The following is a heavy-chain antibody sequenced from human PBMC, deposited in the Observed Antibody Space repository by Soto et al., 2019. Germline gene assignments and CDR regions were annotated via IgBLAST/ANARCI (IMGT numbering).Heavy chain of an antibody. CDR3: AKVLGITIFDTYFDY. CDR2: ISGSGGST. D-gene: IGHD3-3*01. Sequence: GGSLRLSCAASGFTFSSYAMSWVRQAPGEGLEWVSAISGSGGSTYYADSVKGRFTISRDNSKNTLYLQMNSLRAEDTAVYYCAKVLGITIFDTYFDYWGQGTLVTVSS. V-gene: IGHV3-23*01. CDR1: GFTFSSYA. J-gene: IGHJ4*02.